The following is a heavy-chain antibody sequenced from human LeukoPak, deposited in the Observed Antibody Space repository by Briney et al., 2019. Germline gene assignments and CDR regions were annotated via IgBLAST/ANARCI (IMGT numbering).Heavy chain of an antibody. CDR1: GFTFSSYA. CDR3: ARDRGRTNYYYGMDV. J-gene: IGHJ6*02. V-gene: IGHV3-23*01. CDR2: ISGSGGST. Sequence: GGSLRLSCAASGFTFSSYAMSWVRQAPGKGLEWVSAISGSGGSTYYADSVKGRFTISRDNSKNTLYLQMNSLRAEDTAVYYCARDRGRTNYYYGMDVWGQGTTVTVPS. D-gene: IGHD3-16*01.